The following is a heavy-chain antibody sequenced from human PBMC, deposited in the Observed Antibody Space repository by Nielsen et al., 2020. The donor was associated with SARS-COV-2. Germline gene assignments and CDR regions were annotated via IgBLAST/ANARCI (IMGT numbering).Heavy chain of an antibody. J-gene: IGHJ6*02. V-gene: IGHV1-8*01. Sequence: ASVKVSCKASGYTFTSYDINWVRQATGQGLEWMGWMNPNSGNTGYEQKFQGRVTMTRNTSISTAYIELRSLISDDTAVYYCARDHPCSSTSCTPFYYYYGMDVWGQGTTVTVSS. CDR3: ARDHPCSSTSCTPFYYYYGMDV. CDR2: MNPNSGNT. CDR1: GYTFTSYD. D-gene: IGHD2-2*01.